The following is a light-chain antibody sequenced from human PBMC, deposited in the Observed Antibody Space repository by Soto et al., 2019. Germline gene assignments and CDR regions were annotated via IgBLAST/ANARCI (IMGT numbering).Light chain of an antibody. V-gene: IGKV3-20*01. CDR3: QQYGSSPWT. Sequence: ETVLTQSPGTLSLSPGERATLSCRASQTIRSNYLAWYRQTPGQAPRLLIYGASNRATGIADRFSGSGSGTDFTLIISRLEPEDFAVYYCQQYGSSPWTFGQGTKVEIK. CDR1: QTIRSNY. CDR2: GAS. J-gene: IGKJ1*01.